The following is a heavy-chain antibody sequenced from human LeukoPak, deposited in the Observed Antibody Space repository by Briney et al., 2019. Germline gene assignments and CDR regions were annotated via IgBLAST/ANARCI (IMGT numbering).Heavy chain of an antibody. CDR1: GFTFSSYE. CDR3: AELGITMIGGV. V-gene: IGHV3-48*03. CDR2: ISSSGRTI. J-gene: IGHJ6*04. D-gene: IGHD3-10*02. Sequence: GGSLRLSCAASGFTFSSYEMNWVGQARGKGLEGVSYISSSGRTIYYADSVKGRFTISRDNAKNSLYLQMNSLRAEDTAVYYCAELGITMIGGVWGKGTTVTISS.